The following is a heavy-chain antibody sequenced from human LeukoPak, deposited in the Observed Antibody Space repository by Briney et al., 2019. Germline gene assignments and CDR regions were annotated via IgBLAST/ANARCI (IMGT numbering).Heavy chain of an antibody. V-gene: IGHV4-34*01. CDR2: INHSGST. Sequence: PSETLSLTCAVYGGSFSGYYWSWIRQPPGKGLEWIGEINHSGSTNYNPSLKSRVTISVDTSKNQFSLKLSSVTAADTAVYYCASRKVQLWLSYRGQGTLVTVSS. CDR1: GGSFSGYY. D-gene: IGHD5-18*01. CDR3: ASRKVQLWLSY. J-gene: IGHJ4*02.